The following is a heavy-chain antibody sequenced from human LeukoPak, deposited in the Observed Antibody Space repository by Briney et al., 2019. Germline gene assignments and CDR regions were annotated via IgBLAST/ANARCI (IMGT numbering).Heavy chain of an antibody. CDR2: ISSGSSYI. CDR3: ARVRVTAGDRYLYGSGRTLDFYSGMDV. V-gene: IGHV3-21*01. D-gene: IGHD3-10*01. Sequence: KPGGSLRLSCAASGLTLSPHTINWVRQPPGKGLEWVSSISSGSSYIYYTDSVKGRFTISRDNAKNSLYLQMNSLRAEDTAVYYCARVRVTAGDRYLYGSGRTLDFYSGMDVWGQGTTVTVSS. J-gene: IGHJ6*02. CDR1: GLTLSPHT.